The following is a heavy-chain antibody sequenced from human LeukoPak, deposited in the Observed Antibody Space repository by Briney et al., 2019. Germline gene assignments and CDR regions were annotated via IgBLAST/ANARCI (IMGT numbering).Heavy chain of an antibody. V-gene: IGHV3-48*04. Sequence: GSLRLSRAAPGFTFSSFSMNWVRPAPGKGLGWGSYISRGSSTKYYADSVKGRFTISRDNGKNSLYLQMNSLRAEDTAVYYCAKDRYDTSGYYFFDAFDIWGQGTMVTVSS. CDR1: GFTFSSFS. J-gene: IGHJ3*02. CDR2: ISRGSSTK. D-gene: IGHD3-22*01. CDR3: AKDRYDTSGYYFFDAFDI.